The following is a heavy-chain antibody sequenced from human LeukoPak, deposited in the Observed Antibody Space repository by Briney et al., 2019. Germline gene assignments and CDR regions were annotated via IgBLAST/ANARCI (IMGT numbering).Heavy chain of an antibody. CDR2: IIPIFGTA. CDR3: ARSRPTVTTEYYYYMDV. D-gene: IGHD4-11*01. J-gene: IGHJ6*03. Sequence: SVKVSCKASGGTFSSYAISWVRQAPRHGLEWMGGIIPIFGTANYAQKFQGRVTITADESTSTAYMELSSLRSEDTAVYYCARSRPTVTTEYYYYMDVWGKGTTVTVSS. CDR1: GGTFSSYA. V-gene: IGHV1-69*13.